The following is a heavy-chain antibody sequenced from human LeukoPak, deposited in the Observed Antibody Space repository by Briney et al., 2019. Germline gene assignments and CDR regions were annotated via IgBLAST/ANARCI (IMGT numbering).Heavy chain of an antibody. CDR3: ARGRRYYDFWSGLPAGNWFDP. CDR1: GGSYSGYY. J-gene: IGHJ5*02. CDR2: INHSGST. V-gene: IGHV4-34*01. Sequence: SETLSLTCAVYGGSYSGYYWSWIRQPPGKGLEWIGEINHSGSTNYNSSLKSRVTISVDTSKNQFSLKLSSVTAADTAVYYCARGRRYYDFWSGLPAGNWFDPWGQGTLVTVSS. D-gene: IGHD3-3*01.